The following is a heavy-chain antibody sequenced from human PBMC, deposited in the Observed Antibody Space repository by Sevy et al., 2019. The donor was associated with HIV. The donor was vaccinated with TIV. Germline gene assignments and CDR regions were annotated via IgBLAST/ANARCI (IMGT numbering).Heavy chain of an antibody. D-gene: IGHD1-7*01. CDR2: ISSNGGST. CDR1: GFTFSSYA. V-gene: IGHV3-64D*06. J-gene: IGHJ3*02. CDR3: VKVVGLELRVEAFDI. Sequence: GGSLRLSCSASGFTFSSYAMHWVRQAPGKGLEYVSAISSNGGSTYYADSVKRRFTISRDNSKNTLYLQMSSLRAEDTAVYYYVKVVGLELRVEAFDIWGQGTMVTVSS.